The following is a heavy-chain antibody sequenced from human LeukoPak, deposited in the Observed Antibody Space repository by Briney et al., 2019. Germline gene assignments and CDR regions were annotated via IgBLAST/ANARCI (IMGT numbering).Heavy chain of an antibody. CDR3: ARGRAVRGVSRVSDY. J-gene: IGHJ4*02. Sequence: PSETLSLTCNVSGGSISTTTNSWGWAWIRQPPGKGLEWIGSIYYSGSTYYNPSLKSRVTISVDTSKNQFSLKLSSVTAADTAVYYCARGRAVRGVSRVSDYWGQGTLVTVSS. CDR1: GGSISTTTNS. D-gene: IGHD3-10*01. V-gene: IGHV4-39*07. CDR2: IYYSGST.